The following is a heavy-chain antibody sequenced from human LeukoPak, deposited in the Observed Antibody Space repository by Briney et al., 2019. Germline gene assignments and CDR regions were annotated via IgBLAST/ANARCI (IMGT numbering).Heavy chain of an antibody. V-gene: IGHV1-24*01. CDR2: FDPEDGDT. CDR3: ATFRGSYNAGYFPH. Sequence: ASVKVSCTVSGYTLTELSMHWVRQAPGKGLEWMGGFDPEDGDTIYAQTFQGRVTMTEDKSTDTAYMELSSLRSEDTAVYYCATFRGSYNAGYFPHWGQGTLVTVPS. CDR1: GYTLTELS. J-gene: IGHJ1*01. D-gene: IGHD1-26*01.